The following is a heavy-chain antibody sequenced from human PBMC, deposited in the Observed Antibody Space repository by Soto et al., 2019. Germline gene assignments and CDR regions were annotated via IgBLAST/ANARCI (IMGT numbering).Heavy chain of an antibody. CDR3: ANGPAIVLVPAAMNYDYGMDV. V-gene: IGHV3-30*18. D-gene: IGHD2-2*01. CDR2: ISYDGSNK. CDR1: GFTFSSYG. J-gene: IGHJ6*02. Sequence: QVQLVESGGGVVQPGRSLRLSCAASGFTFSSYGMHWVRQAPGEGLEWVALISYDGSNKYYADSVKGRFTISRDYSKNTLYLKMNSLRAEDTAVYYCANGPAIVLVPAAMNYDYGMDVWGQGTTVTVSS.